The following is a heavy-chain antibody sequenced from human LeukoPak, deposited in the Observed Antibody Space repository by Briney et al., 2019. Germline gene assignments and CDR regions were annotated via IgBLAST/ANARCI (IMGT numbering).Heavy chain of an antibody. Sequence: PGGSLRLSCAASGFTFSNYAMNWVRQAPGKGPEGVSAITIGGGSTYYADSVKGRFTISRDNSKNMLYLQMNSLRAEDTAVYYCAKRPYYDFDIWGQGTVVTVSS. CDR1: GFTFSNYA. V-gene: IGHV3-23*01. J-gene: IGHJ3*02. CDR3: AKRPYYDFDI. CDR2: ITIGGGST. D-gene: IGHD2-21*01.